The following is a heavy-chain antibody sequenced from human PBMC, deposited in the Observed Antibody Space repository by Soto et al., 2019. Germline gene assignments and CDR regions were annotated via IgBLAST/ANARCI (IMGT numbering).Heavy chain of an antibody. J-gene: IGHJ6*02. V-gene: IGHV3-30*18. CDR2: ITYEGSNK. CDR3: AKEGLNYYYGMDV. D-gene: IGHD6-19*01. CDR1: GLTFSNYG. Sequence: QVQLVESEGGVVQPGRSLRPSCAASGLTFSNYGMHWVRQAPGKALERVAVITYEGSNKYYADSQKGRFTISRDNSKNPLHLQRNSLRTEDTAVYYCAKEGLNYYYGMDVWGQGPTVSVSS.